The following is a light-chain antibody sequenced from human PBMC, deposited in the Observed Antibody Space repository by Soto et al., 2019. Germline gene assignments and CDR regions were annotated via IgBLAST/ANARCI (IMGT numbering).Light chain of an antibody. V-gene: IGKV3-15*01. J-gene: IGKJ4*01. CDR1: QSINSK. CDR2: DES. CDR3: QQYVNWPLT. Sequence: EIVMTQSPATLSVSPGESVTLSCRASQSINSKLAWYQQKPGQAPRLLMYDESTRATGIPARFSGSGSGTEFTLTISSLQSEAFAVYYCQQYVNWPLTFGGGTKVEIK.